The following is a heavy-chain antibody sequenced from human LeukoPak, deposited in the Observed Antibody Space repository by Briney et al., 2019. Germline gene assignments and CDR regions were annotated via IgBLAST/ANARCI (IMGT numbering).Heavy chain of an antibody. CDR2: IWYDGSNK. J-gene: IGHJ4*02. CDR1: GFTFSSHG. V-gene: IGHV3-33*06. Sequence: GGSLRLSCAASGFTFSSHGMHWVRQAPGKGLEWVAVIWYDGSNKYYADSVKGRFTISRDNSKNTLYLQMNSLRAEDTAVYYCAKYYDSSGYYGDWGQGTLVTVSS. D-gene: IGHD3-22*01. CDR3: AKYYDSSGYYGD.